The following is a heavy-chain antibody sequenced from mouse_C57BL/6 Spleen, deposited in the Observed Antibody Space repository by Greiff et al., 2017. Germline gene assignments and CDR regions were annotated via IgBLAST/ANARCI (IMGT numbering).Heavy chain of an antibody. CDR1: GYTFTSYW. J-gene: IGHJ1*03. CDR3: ARDEWYFDV. CDR2: IDPSDSYT. V-gene: IGHV1-59*01. Sequence: VQLQQPGAELVRPGTSVKLSCKASGYTFTSYWMHWVKQRPGQGLEWIGVIDPSDSYTNYNQKFKGKATLTVDTSSSTAYMQLSSLPSEDSAVYYCARDEWYFDVWGTGTTVTVSS.